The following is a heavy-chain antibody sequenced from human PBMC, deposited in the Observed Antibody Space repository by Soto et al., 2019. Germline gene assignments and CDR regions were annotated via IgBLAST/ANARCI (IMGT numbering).Heavy chain of an antibody. CDR1: GFTFDAYP. V-gene: IGHV3-9*01. CDR3: VRDDAFDL. J-gene: IGHJ3*01. Sequence: EVQLVESGGGLVQPGRSLRLSCAASGFTFDAYPMHWVRQAPGKGLEWVAGLAWDGGSIEYVDSVEGRFTISRDNAKNSLYLQRSSLKDEDTALYYCVRDDAFDLWGQGTQVTVSS. CDR2: LAWDGGSI.